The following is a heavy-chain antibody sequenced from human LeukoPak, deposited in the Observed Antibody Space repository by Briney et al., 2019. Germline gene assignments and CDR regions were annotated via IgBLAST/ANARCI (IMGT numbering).Heavy chain of an antibody. CDR2: INPNSGGT. V-gene: IGHV1-2*02. J-gene: IGHJ6*02. CDR3: ARDRITIFGVVIRDGMDV. CDR1: GYTLTGYY. D-gene: IGHD3-3*01. Sequence: SVTVSCKASGYTLTGYYMHWVRPAPAQGLEGMGWINPNSGGTNYAQKFQGRVTMTRDTSISTPYMELSRLRSDDTAVYYCARDRITIFGVVIRDGMDVWGQGTTVTVSS.